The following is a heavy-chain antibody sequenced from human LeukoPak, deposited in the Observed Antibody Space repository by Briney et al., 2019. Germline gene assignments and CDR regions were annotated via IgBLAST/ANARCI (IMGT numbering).Heavy chain of an antibody. Sequence: SXXVSCKASGYTFTSYYMHWVRQAPGQGLEWMGIINPSGGSTRYAQKVQGRVTMTRDTSTSTFYMELSSLRSEDTAVYYCARAGYDSSGYYSYWGQGTLVTVSS. V-gene: IGHV1-46*01. J-gene: IGHJ4*02. CDR2: INPSGGST. D-gene: IGHD3-22*01. CDR3: ARAGYDSSGYYSY. CDR1: GYTFTSYY.